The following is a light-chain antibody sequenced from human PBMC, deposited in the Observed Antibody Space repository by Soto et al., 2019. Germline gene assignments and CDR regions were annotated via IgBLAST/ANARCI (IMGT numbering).Light chain of an antibody. CDR1: QSISSW. CDR3: QQYNSYLST. V-gene: IGKV1-5*03. J-gene: IGKJ2*01. CDR2: KAS. Sequence: DIQMTQSPSTLSASVGVRDTITCRASQSISSWLAWYQQKPGKTPKLLIYKASSLESGVPSRFSGSGSGTEFTLTISSLQPDDFATYYCQQYNSYLSTFGQGTKLEIK.